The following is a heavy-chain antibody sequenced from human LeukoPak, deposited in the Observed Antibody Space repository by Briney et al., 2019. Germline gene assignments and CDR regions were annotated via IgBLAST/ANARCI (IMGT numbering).Heavy chain of an antibody. CDR1: GFTFSSYA. J-gene: IGHJ4*02. CDR3: AKDSYGSGSYSPGY. D-gene: IGHD3-10*01. V-gene: IGHV3-23*01. CDR2: ISDSGDST. Sequence: PGGSLRLSCAASGFTFSSYAMTWVRQAPGKGLEWVSAISDSGDSTYYADSVKGRFTISRDNSKNTLYLQMNSLRAEDTAVYYCAKDSYGSGSYSPGYWGQGTLVTVSS.